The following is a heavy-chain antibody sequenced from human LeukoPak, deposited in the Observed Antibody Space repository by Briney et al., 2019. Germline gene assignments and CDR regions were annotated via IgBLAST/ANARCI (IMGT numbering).Heavy chain of an antibody. CDR1: GYTFTGYY. J-gene: IGHJ4*02. CDR2: INPNSGGT. D-gene: IGHD4-11*01. CDR3: ASPPDGLHRSLVFDY. Sequence: GASVKVSCKASGYTFTGYYMHWVRQAPGQGLEWMGWINPNSGGTNYAQKFQGRVTMTRDTSISTAYMELSRLRSDDTAVYYCASPPDGLHRSLVFDYWGQGTLVTVSS. V-gene: IGHV1-2*02.